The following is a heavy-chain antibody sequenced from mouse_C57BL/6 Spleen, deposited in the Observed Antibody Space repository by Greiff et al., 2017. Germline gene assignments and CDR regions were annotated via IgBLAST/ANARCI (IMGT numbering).Heavy chain of an antibody. J-gene: IGHJ1*03. D-gene: IGHD3-3*01. CDR1: EYEFPSHD. V-gene: IGHV5-2*01. CDR3: ARHGGTDWYFDV. CDR2: VNSDGGST. Sequence: EVKLLESGGGLVQPGESLKLSCESNEYEFPSHDMSLVRKTPEKRLEVVAAVNSDGGSTYYPDTMERRIIMSRDKTKKTLYLQMSSLRSEDTALYYCARHGGTDWYFDVWGTGTTVTVSS.